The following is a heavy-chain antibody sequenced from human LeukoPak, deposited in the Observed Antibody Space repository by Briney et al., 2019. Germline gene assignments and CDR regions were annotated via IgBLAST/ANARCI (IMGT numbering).Heavy chain of an antibody. V-gene: IGHV4-39*07. D-gene: IGHD5-18*01. CDR2: INHSGGT. CDR1: GVSISSSNSY. J-gene: IGHJ4*02. Sequence: PSETLSLTCTVSGVSISSSNSYWGWIRQPPGKGLEWIGEINHSGGTNYNPSLKSRVTISVDTSKNQFSLKLSSVTAADTAVYYCARRRAYTAMVNRAFDYWGQGTLVTVSS. CDR3: ARRRAYTAMVNRAFDY.